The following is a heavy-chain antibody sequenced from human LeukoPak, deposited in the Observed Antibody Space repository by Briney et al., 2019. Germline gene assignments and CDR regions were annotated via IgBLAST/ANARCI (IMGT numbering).Heavy chain of an antibody. CDR2: IRGSDGST. CDR1: GFPFSTYA. Sequence: QAGGSLRLSCAASGFPFSTYAMSWVHQAPGKGLEWVSSIRGSDGSTHYADSVKGRFAISRDNSKNTLYLQMNSLRAEDTAVYYCAKDVYGDYGGLDYWGQGTLVTVSS. D-gene: IGHD4-17*01. V-gene: IGHV3-23*01. J-gene: IGHJ4*02. CDR3: AKDVYGDYGGLDY.